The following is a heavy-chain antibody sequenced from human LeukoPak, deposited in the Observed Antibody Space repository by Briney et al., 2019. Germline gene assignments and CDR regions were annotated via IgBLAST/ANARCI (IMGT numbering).Heavy chain of an antibody. V-gene: IGHV3-21*01. J-gene: IGHJ4*02. Sequence: GGSLRLSCAASGFTFSTYSMNWVRQAPGKGLEWVSSIFSSSGFISYADAVKGRFTISRDNAKNSLYLQMNSLRAEDTAVYYCARAVSGSYFDYWGQGTLVTVSS. CDR2: IFSSSGFI. CDR1: GFTFSTYS. D-gene: IGHD1-26*01. CDR3: ARAVSGSYFDY.